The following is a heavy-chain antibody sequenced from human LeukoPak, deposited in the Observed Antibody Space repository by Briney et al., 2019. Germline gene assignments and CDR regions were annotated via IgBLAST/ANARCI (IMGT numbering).Heavy chain of an antibody. D-gene: IGHD6-6*01. V-gene: IGHV4-59*12. J-gene: IGHJ4*02. CDR2: IYYSGST. CDR3: ARAGQQLVRIDYFDY. Sequence: RASETLSLTCTVSGGSISSYYWSWIRQPPGKGLEWIGYIYYSGSTNYNPSLKSRVTISVKTSKNQFSLKLSSVTAADTAVYYCARAGQQLVRIDYFDYWGQGTLVTVSS. CDR1: GGSISSYY.